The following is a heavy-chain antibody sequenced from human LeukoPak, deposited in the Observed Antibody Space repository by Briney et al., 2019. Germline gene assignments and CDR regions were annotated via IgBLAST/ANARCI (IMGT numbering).Heavy chain of an antibody. CDR2: IRSSSSYI. V-gene: IGHV3-21*01. CDR3: ARASPPYYDFWSGYLGGSYYYMDV. CDR1: GFSFSSHG. J-gene: IGHJ6*03. D-gene: IGHD3-3*01. Sequence: GGSLRLSCAASGFSFSSHGMNWVRQAPGKGLEWVSSIRSSSSYIYYADPVKGRFTISRDNAKNSLYLQMNSLRAEDTAVYYCARASPPYYDFWSGYLGGSYYYMDVWGKGTTVTVSS.